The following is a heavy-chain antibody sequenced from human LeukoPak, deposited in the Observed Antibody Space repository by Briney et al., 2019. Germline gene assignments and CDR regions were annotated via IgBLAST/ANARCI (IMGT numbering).Heavy chain of an antibody. J-gene: IGHJ5*02. V-gene: IGHV4-34*01. CDR1: GVSFSGYY. CDR3: ASDHYYGSGTYYYNWFDP. CDR2: INRSGST. Sequence: PSETLSLTCAVYGVSFSGYYWSWIRQPPGKGLEWIGEINRSGSTNYNPSLKSRVTISVDTSKNQFSLKLSSVTAADTAVYYCASDHYYGSGTYYYNWFDPWGQGTLVTVSS. D-gene: IGHD3-10*01.